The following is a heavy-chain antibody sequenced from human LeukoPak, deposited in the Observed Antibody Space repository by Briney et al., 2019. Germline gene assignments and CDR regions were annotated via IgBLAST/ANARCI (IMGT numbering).Heavy chain of an antibody. CDR2: VYMGGTT. CDR1: GFTVSTNY. Sequence: GGSLRLSCAASGFTVSTNYMNWVRQAPGKGLEWVSVVYMGGTTYYADSVKGRFTISRDSTKNTIYLQMNNLRAEDTAVYYCARTYCSSTSCYDTRYYYYGMDVWGQGTTVTVSS. CDR3: ARTYCSSTSCYDTRYYYYGMDV. V-gene: IGHV3-66*01. D-gene: IGHD2-2*01. J-gene: IGHJ6*02.